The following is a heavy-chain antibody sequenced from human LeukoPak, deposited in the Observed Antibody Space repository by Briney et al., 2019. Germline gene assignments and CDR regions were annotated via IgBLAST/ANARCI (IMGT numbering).Heavy chain of an antibody. J-gene: IGHJ5*02. D-gene: IGHD4-17*01. CDR2: IYYSGST. CDR1: GGTISSYY. CDR3: ARLRGDYVHSWFEP. Sequence: PSETLSLTCTASGGTISSYYWSWIRQPPGKGLEWIGYIYYSGSTNYNPSLKSRVTISVDTSKNQCSLKLSSVTAADTAVYYCARLRGDYVHSWFEPWGQGTLVTVSS. V-gene: IGHV4-59*08.